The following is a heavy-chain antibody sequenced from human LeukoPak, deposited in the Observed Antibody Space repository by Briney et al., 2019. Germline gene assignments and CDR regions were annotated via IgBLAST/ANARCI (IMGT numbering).Heavy chain of an antibody. J-gene: IGHJ4*02. CDR3: AIFPDVDIVATISRG. D-gene: IGHD5-12*01. Sequence: GASVKVSCKASGYTFISYEINWVRQATGQGVDWMGCMNPNSDNTGYGQQFQGRVIMTSNTSISTAYMELSSLRSEDTAVYYCAIFPDVDIVATISRGWGQGTLVTVSS. CDR1: GYTFISYE. CDR2: MNPNSDNT. V-gene: IGHV1-8*01.